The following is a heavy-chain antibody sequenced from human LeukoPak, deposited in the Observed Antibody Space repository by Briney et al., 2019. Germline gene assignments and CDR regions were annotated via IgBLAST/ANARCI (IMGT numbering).Heavy chain of an antibody. CDR3: ATPGTGPINNRFET. CDR1: GHSLTELS. V-gene: IGHV1-24*01. Sequence: ASVKVSCKVSGHSLTELSVHWVRQAPGKGLEWMGRFDPEDGETVYAQNFQGRVTLTEDTSIDTAYMEVYILRSEDTAVYYCATPGTGPINNRFETWGQGTLVTVSS. CDR2: FDPEDGET. J-gene: IGHJ5*02. D-gene: IGHD1-1*01.